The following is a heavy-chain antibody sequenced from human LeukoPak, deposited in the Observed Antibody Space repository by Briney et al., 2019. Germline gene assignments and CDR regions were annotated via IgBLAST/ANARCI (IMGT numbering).Heavy chain of an antibody. CDR1: GRSISIGCYS. V-gene: IGHV4-30-2*01. CDR2: IYNSGST. D-gene: IGHD2-15*01. J-gene: IGHJ3*02. Sequence: SETLSLTCAVSGRSISIGCYSWGWIRQPPGRGLEWIRYIYNSGSTSYNPSLKSRVTISVDRSKNQFSLKLSSVTAADTAVYYCAREGGRRAFDIWGQGTMVTVSS. CDR3: AREGGRRAFDI.